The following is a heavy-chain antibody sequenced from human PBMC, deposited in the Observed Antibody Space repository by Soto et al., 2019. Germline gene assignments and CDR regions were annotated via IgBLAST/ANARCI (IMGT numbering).Heavy chain of an antibody. CDR1: GFTFSSYW. Sequence: GGSLRLSCAASGFTFSSYWMRWVRQAPGKGLEWVADIKQDGREKYYVDSVKGRFTISRDNAKNSLYLQMNSLRAEDTAVYDCTSVDSSAGFAYWGKGTLVTAS. CDR2: IKQDGREK. CDR3: TSVDSSAGFAY. D-gene: IGHD6-19*01. J-gene: IGHJ4*02. V-gene: IGHV3-7*01.